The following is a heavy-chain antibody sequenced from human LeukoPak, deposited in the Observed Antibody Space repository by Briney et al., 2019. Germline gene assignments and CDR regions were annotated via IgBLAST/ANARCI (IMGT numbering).Heavy chain of an antibody. V-gene: IGHV3-48*01. CDR1: GFTFSSYS. D-gene: IGHD6-13*01. J-gene: IGHJ1*01. Sequence: AGSLRLSCAASGFTFSSYSMNWVRQAPGKGLEWVSYISSSSSTIYYADSVKGRFTISRDNAKNSLYLQMNSLRAEDTAVYYCARGGSSSRFQHWGQGTLVTVSS. CDR2: ISSSSSTI. CDR3: ARGGSSSRFQH.